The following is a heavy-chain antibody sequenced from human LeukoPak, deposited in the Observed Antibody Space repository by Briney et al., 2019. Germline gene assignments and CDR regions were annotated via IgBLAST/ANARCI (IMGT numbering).Heavy chain of an antibody. CDR2: IYHSGST. J-gene: IGHJ5*02. Sequence: PSGTLSLTCAVSGGSISSSNWWSWVRQPPGKGLEWIGEIYHSGSTNYNPSLKSRVTISVDKSKNQFSLKLSSVTAADTAVYYCARLPVVVTANWFDPWGQGTLVTVSS. V-gene: IGHV4-4*02. D-gene: IGHD2-21*02. CDR1: GGSISSSNW. CDR3: ARLPVVVTANWFDP.